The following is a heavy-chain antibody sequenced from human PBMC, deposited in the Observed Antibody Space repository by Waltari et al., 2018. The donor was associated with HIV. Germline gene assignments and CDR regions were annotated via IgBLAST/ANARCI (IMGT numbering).Heavy chain of an antibody. CDR1: GFTFSSYS. Sequence: EVQLVESGGGLVKPGGSLRLSCAASGFTFSSYSMNWVRQAPRKGLEWVSFISSGSTYIYYANSVKGRFTISRDNGKNSLNLQMKGLRAEDTAVYYCARGATDVDAFDFWGQGTMVTVSS. CDR2: ISSGSTYI. CDR3: ARGATDVDAFDF. V-gene: IGHV3-21*06. J-gene: IGHJ3*01.